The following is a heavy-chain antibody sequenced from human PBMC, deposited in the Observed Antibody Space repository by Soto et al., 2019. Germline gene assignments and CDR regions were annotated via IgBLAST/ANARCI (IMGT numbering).Heavy chain of an antibody. CDR3: ARDGGDCTNGVCYDYYYYYMDV. CDR2: ISSSSSTI. V-gene: IGHV3-48*01. J-gene: IGHJ6*03. Sequence: EVQLVESGGGLVQPGGSLRLSCAASGFTFSSYSMNWGRQAPGKGLEWVSYISSSSSTIYYADSVKGRFTISRDNAKNSLSLHMNSLRAEDTAVYYCARDGGDCTNGVCYDYYYYYMDVWGKGTTVTVSS. CDR1: GFTFSSYS. D-gene: IGHD2-8*01.